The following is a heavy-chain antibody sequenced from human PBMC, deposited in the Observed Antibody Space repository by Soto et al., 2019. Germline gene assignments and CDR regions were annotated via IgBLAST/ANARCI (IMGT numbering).Heavy chain of an antibody. CDR3: ARDLATPELIDY. CDR1: GFTVSSNY. D-gene: IGHD5-12*01. V-gene: IGHV3-66*01. Sequence: EVQLVESGGGLVQPGGSLRLSCAASGFTVSSNYMSWVRQAPGKGLEWVSVIYSGGSTYYADSVKGRFTISRDNSKNTLYLQMNSLRAEDTAVYYCARDLATPELIDYWGQGTLVTVSS. CDR2: IYSGGST. J-gene: IGHJ4*02.